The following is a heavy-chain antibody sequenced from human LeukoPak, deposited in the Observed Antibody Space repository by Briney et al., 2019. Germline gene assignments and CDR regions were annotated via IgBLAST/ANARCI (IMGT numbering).Heavy chain of an antibody. D-gene: IGHD4-17*01. Sequence: PGGSLRLSCVASGFTFSSYWMHWVRQAPGKGLVWVSRINNEDSRTGYADSVKGRFTISRDNAKNTLYLQMSSLRAEDTAVYYCAKAYYGDYATAPRDFYYWGQGTLVTVSS. CDR2: INNEDSRT. CDR3: AKAYYGDYATAPRDFYY. J-gene: IGHJ4*02. CDR1: GFTFSSYW. V-gene: IGHV3-74*01.